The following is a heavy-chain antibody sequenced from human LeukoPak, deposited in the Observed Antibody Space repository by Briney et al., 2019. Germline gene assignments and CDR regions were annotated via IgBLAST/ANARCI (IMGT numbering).Heavy chain of an antibody. D-gene: IGHD6-19*01. J-gene: IGHJ1*01. V-gene: IGHV1-8*02. Sequence: ASVKVSCKASGYTFTGHYMHWVRQATGQGLEWMGWMNPNSGNTGSAQKFQGRVTMTRNTSISTAYMELSSLRSEDTAVYYCARKYSSGWKLSVFQHWGQGTLVTVSS. CDR2: MNPNSGNT. CDR3: ARKYSSGWKLSVFQH. CDR1: GYTFTGHY.